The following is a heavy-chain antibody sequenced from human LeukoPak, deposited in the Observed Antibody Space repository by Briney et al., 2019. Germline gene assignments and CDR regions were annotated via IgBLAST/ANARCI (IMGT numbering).Heavy chain of an antibody. CDR1: GFTFSHFG. J-gene: IGHJ4*02. Sequence: PGGPLRLSGAASGFTFSHFGMNWFRQAPGKGREWVAVIWNDGSNEYYADSVKGRFTISRDNSKNTVSLQMNSLRDEDTAVYYCAKDAQRGFDYSNSLEYWGQGTLVTVSS. D-gene: IGHD4-11*01. CDR3: AKDAQRGFDYSNSLEY. CDR2: IWNDGSNE. V-gene: IGHV3-33*06.